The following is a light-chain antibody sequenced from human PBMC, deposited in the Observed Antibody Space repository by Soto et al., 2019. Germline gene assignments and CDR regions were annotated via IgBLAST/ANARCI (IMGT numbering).Light chain of an antibody. CDR1: TSDIGTNA. Sequence: QSVLTQPPSASGTPGQRVTVSCSGGTSDIGTNAVNWFQHLPGTAPRLLIYTNNQRPSGVPDRFSGSKSGTSASLAISGLQSEDEATYYCATWHDSFYVFGTGTKVTVL. CDR3: ATWHDSFYV. J-gene: IGLJ1*01. V-gene: IGLV1-44*01. CDR2: TNN.